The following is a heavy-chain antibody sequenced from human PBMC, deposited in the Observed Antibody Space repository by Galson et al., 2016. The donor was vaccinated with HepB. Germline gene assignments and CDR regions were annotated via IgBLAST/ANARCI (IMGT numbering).Heavy chain of an antibody. D-gene: IGHD3-16*01. J-gene: IGHJ4*02. CDR3: ATEEIEGGFIACDY. CDR1: GYTFTNYY. Sequence: SVKVSCKASGYTFTNYYIHWARQAPGQGLEWMGIINTRDGDTTYAQSFQGRLTVTRDTSTTTVYMELSSLRSEDPAIYYCATEEIEGGFIACDYWGQGTLVTVSS. CDR2: INTRDGDT. V-gene: IGHV1-46*01.